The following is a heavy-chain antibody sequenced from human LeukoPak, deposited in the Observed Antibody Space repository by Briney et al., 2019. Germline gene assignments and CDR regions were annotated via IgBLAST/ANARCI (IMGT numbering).Heavy chain of an antibody. CDR3: AREFPRPSDAFDI. CDR2: ISYDGSNK. J-gene: IGHJ3*02. V-gene: IGHV3-30-3*01. CDR1: GFTFSSYA. Sequence: GRPLRLSCAASGFTFSSYAMHWVRQAPGKGLEWVAVISYDGSNKYYADSVKGRFTISRDNSKNTLYLQMNSLRAEDTAVYYCAREFPRPSDAFDIWGQGTMVTVSS. D-gene: IGHD2-2*01.